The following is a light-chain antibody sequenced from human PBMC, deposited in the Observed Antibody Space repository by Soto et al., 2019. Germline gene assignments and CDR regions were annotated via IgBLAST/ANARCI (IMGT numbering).Light chain of an antibody. CDR2: DAS. CDR3: QHRLN. Sequence: DIVLTQSAATLSLSPGERATLSCRASQSVRRDFAWYQQKPGQAPRLLIYDASNRATGIPARFSGSGYGTNFTLTINCLQPEDCAVYYWQHRLNVGPGPKVDF. V-gene: IGKV3-11*01. J-gene: IGKJ3*01. CDR1: QSVRRD.